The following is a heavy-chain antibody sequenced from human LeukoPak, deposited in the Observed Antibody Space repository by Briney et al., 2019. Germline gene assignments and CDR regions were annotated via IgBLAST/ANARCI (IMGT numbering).Heavy chain of an antibody. CDR2: INPNSGGT. J-gene: IGHJ5*02. CDR1: GYTFTGYY. D-gene: IGHD1-26*01. Sequence: ASVKVSCKASGYTFTGYYMHWVRQAPGQGLEWMGWINPNSGGTNYAQKFQGRVTMTRDTSISTAYMELSRLRSDDTAVYYCARDRPPSGSYNHNWFDPWGQGTLVTASS. CDR3: ARDRPPSGSYNHNWFDP. V-gene: IGHV1-2*02.